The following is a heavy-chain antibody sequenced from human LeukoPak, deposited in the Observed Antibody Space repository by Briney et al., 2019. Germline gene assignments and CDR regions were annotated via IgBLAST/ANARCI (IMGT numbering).Heavy chain of an antibody. V-gene: IGHV3-48*01. CDR3: ARPSTDYYDGSGYYFEYFDY. CDR2: ITSSSDTT. CDR1: GFTFRSYS. Sequence: SGGSLRLSCAASGFTFRSYSMNWVRQAPGKGLEWVSYITSSSDTTYYADSVKGRFTISRDNAKNSLYLQMNSLRAGDTAVYYCARPSTDYYDGSGYYFEYFDYWGQGTLVTVSS. D-gene: IGHD3-22*01. J-gene: IGHJ4*02.